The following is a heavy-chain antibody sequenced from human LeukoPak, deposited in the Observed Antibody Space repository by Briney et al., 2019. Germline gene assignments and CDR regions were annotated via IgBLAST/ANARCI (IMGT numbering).Heavy chain of an antibody. D-gene: IGHD3-10*01. CDR1: GGSISSYY. CDR2: IYTSGST. CDR3: ARDLVSGYYGSGSYSYYFDY. V-gene: IGHV4-4*07. Sequence: PSETLSLTCTVSGGSISSYYWSWIRQPAGKGLEWIGRIYTSGSTSYNPSLKSRVTMSVDTSKNQFSLKLSSVTAADTAVYYCARDLVSGYYGSGSYSYYFDYWGQGTLVTVSS. J-gene: IGHJ4*02.